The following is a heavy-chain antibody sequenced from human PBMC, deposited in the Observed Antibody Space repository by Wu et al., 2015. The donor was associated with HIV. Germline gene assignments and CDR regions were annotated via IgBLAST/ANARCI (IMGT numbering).Heavy chain of an antibody. V-gene: IGHV1-2*02. D-gene: IGHD6-25*01. J-gene: IGHJ4*02. CDR1: GYTFTDYY. CDR2: INPNSGGT. CDR3: ARGGAAARNYYFDY. Sequence: QVQLVQSGAEVKKPGASVKVSCQASGYTFTDYYIHWVRQAPGQGLEWMGEINPNSGGTNYAQKFQGRVTMTRDTSISTAYMELTRPRSDDTAVYYCARGGAAARNYYFDYWGQGTLVTVSS.